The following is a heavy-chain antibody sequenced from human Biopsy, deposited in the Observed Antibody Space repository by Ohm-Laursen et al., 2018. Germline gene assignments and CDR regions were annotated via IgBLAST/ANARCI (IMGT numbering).Heavy chain of an antibody. CDR2: DHHDGRA. CDR3: ARFIVPSLHCSNGVCPIRWFDP. J-gene: IGHJ5*02. Sequence: SDTLSLTCAVYGGTYSGYYWSWIRQPPGKGLEWIGEDHHDGRANYNPSLKSRVTISGDMSKKQFSLKLSSVTAADTAVYYCARFIVPSLHCSNGVCPIRWFDPWGQGTLVTVFS. V-gene: IGHV4-34*01. CDR1: GGTYSGYY. D-gene: IGHD2-2*01.